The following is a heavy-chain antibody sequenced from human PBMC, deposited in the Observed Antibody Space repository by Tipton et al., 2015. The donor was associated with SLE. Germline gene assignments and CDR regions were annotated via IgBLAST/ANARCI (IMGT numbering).Heavy chain of an antibody. Sequence: QLVQSGGGLVQPGGSLRLSCAASGFTVSNYGMHWARQAPGKGLEWVARLWYDGTKEYYGDSVKGRFTISRDNSKDTLYLQMNSLRVEDTAVYYCARAKNGYEGGLDPWGQGTLVTVSS. V-gene: IGHV3-33*08. CDR2: LWYDGTKE. CDR1: GFTVSNYG. J-gene: IGHJ5*02. D-gene: IGHD5-12*01. CDR3: ARAKNGYEGGLDP.